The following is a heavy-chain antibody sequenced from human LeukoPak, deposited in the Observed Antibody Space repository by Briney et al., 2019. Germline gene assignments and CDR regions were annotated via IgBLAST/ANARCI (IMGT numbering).Heavy chain of an antibody. CDR3: AKDHGSSDWYYFDY. CDR1: GFTLSSYS. Sequence: PGGSLRLSCAASGFTLSSYSMNWVRQAPGKGLEWVSSISSSSSYIYYADSVKGRFTISRDNSKNTLYLQMNTLRADDTAVYYCAKDHGSSDWYYFDYWGQGTLVTVSS. V-gene: IGHV3-21*03. D-gene: IGHD6-13*01. J-gene: IGHJ4*02. CDR2: ISSSSSYI.